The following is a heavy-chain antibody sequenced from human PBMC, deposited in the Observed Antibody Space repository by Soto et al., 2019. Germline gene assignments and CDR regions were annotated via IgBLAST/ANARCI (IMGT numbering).Heavy chain of an antibody. V-gene: IGHV1-69*06. CDR2: IIPIFGTA. CDR1: GGTFSSYA. J-gene: IGHJ6*02. D-gene: IGHD2-15*01. Sequence: SVKVSCKASGGTFSSYAISWVRQAPGQGLEWMGGIIPIFGTANYAQKFQGRVTITADKSTSTAYMELSSLRSEDTAVYYCARDLSNVVVVAATAYYYYGMDVWGQGTTVTVSS. CDR3: ARDLSNVVVVAATAYYYYGMDV.